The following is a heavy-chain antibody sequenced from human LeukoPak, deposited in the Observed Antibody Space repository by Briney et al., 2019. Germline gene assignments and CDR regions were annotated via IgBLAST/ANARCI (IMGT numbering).Heavy chain of an antibody. D-gene: IGHD5-24*01. J-gene: IGHJ4*02. Sequence: GGSLRLSCAASGFTFSSYAMNWVRQAPGKGLEWVSSISSSSSYIYYADSVKGRFTISRDNAKNSLYLQMNSLRAEDTAVYYCARDQNEMATSNFDYWGQGTLVTVSS. CDR3: ARDQNEMATSNFDY. CDR2: ISSSSSYI. CDR1: GFTFSSYA. V-gene: IGHV3-21*01.